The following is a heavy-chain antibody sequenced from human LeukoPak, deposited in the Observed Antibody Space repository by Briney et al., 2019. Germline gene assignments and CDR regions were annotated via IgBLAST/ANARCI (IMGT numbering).Heavy chain of an antibody. CDR2: IHYSGST. D-gene: IGHD4-17*01. CDR3: ARSYGDYEERAFDI. J-gene: IGHJ3*02. V-gene: IGHV4-39*07. Sequence: SETLSLTCTVSGGSISSSNHYWGWIRQPPGKGLEWIGIIHYSGSTTYNPSLKSRVTISVDTSKNQFSLKLSSVTAADTAVYYCARSYGDYEERAFDIWGQGTMVTVSS. CDR1: GGSISSSNHY.